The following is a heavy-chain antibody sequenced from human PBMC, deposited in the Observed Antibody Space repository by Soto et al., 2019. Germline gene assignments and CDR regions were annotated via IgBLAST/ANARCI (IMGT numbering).Heavy chain of an antibody. V-gene: IGHV2-5*02. CDR2: IYWDDDK. Sequence: QITLKESGPTLVKPTQTLTLTCTFSGFSLSTSGVGVGWIRQPPGKALEWLALIYWDDDKRYSPSLKSRLTITKNTSKHQVVLTMTNMDPVDTATYYCAHRSIAAAGPSFDYWGQGTLVTVSS. D-gene: IGHD6-13*01. J-gene: IGHJ4*02. CDR3: AHRSIAAAGPSFDY. CDR1: GFSLSTSGVG.